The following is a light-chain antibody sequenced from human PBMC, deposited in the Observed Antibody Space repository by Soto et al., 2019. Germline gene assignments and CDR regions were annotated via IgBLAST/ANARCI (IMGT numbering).Light chain of an antibody. CDR1: QSLSSW. CDR3: KQCYSSKT. V-gene: IGKV1-5*03. CDR2: KAS. J-gene: IGKJ1*01. Sequence: DIQMTQSPSTLSASVGDRVTITCRASQSLSSWLAWYQQKPGKAPKLLISKASSLESGVPSRFSGSGSGTEFTLTISRLQPDDFATYYCKQCYSSKTFGLGTKVEIK.